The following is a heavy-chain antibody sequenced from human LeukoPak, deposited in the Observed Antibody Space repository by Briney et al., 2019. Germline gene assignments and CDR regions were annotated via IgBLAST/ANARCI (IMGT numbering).Heavy chain of an antibody. CDR3: ARGRSGYRVTGYFDY. V-gene: IGHV4-34*01. Sequence: PSETLSLTCAVYGGSFSGYYWSRIRQPPGKGLEWIGEINHSGSTNYNPSLKSRVTISVDTSKNQFSLKLSSVTAADTAVYYCARGRSGYRVTGYFDYWGQGTLVTVSS. D-gene: IGHD5-12*01. J-gene: IGHJ4*02. CDR2: INHSGST. CDR1: GGSFSGYY.